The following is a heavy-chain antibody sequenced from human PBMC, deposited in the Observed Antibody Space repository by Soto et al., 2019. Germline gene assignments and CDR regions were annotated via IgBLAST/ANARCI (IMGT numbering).Heavy chain of an antibody. D-gene: IGHD3-10*01. J-gene: IGHJ6*02. V-gene: IGHV1-58*01. Sequence: SEKVSCKSSVFPLTRSAVQTVRQARGQRLEWIGWIVVGSGNTNYAQKFQERVTITRDMSTSTAYMELTSLRSEDTAVYYCAAARGSGRGPLYDGMDVWGQGTTVTVSS. CDR2: IVVGSGNT. CDR3: AAARGSGRGPLYDGMDV. CDR1: VFPLTRSA.